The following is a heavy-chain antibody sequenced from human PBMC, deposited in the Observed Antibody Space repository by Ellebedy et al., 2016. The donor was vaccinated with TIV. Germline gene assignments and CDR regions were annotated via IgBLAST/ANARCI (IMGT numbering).Heavy chain of an antibody. J-gene: IGHJ4*02. D-gene: IGHD2-2*01. Sequence: PGGSLRLSCAASGFTFSSYSMNWVRQAPGKGLEWVSYISSSSSTIYYADSVKGRFTISRDNAKNSLYLQMNSLRAEDTAVYYCAASAEGASFDYWGQGTLVTVSS. CDR3: AASAEGASFDY. CDR2: ISSSSSTI. V-gene: IGHV3-48*04. CDR1: GFTFSSYS.